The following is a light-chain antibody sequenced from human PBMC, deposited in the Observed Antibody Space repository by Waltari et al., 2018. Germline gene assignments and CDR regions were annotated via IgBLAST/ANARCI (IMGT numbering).Light chain of an antibody. Sequence: NFMLTQPHSVSASPGKTVTLSCTRSSGSFAINYVQRYQLRPGSAPTTVIYDDNQRPSGVPDRFSGSIDSSSNSASLTISGLKTEDEADYYCQSDDGNTWVFGGGTKLTVL. CDR1: SGSFAINY. CDR3: QSDDGNTWV. J-gene: IGLJ3*02. V-gene: IGLV6-57*03. CDR2: DDN.